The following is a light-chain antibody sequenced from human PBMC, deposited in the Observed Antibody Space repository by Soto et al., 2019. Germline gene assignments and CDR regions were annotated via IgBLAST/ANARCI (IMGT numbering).Light chain of an antibody. CDR1: QSVSSH. CDR3: QQYNTWPLT. J-gene: IGKJ4*01. V-gene: IGKV3-15*01. Sequence: EIVMTQSPATLSVSPGERATLSCRASQSVSSHLAWCQQKPGQAPRRLIYGASTRATGVPARFSASGSGTEFTLRISSLESEDFVVYHCQQYNTWPLTFGGGTKVEIK. CDR2: GAS.